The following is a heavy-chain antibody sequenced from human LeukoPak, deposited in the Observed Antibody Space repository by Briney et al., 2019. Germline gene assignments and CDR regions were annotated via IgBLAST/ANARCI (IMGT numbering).Heavy chain of an antibody. CDR1: GGPITGYY. V-gene: IGHV4-59*01. Sequence: PSETLSLTCTVFGGPITGYYWSWIRQPPGKGLEWIGYVSYRGSTNYNPSLKSRVTISVDTSKNQFSLTLSSVTAADTAVYYCARPYSSNWYDAFHFWGQGTMVTVSS. CDR2: VSYRGST. CDR3: ARPYSSNWYDAFHF. J-gene: IGHJ3*01. D-gene: IGHD6-13*01.